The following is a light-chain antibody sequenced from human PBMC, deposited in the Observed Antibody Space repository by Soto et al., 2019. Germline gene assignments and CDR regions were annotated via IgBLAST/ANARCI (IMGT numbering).Light chain of an antibody. Sequence: SYELTQPPSVSVAPGETARITCGGNNIGSKSVHWYQHKPGQAPVVVIYYNSDRPSGIPERFSGSNSGNTATLTISRVEAGDEADYYCQVWDSSSYVVFGGGTKLTVL. CDR2: YNS. V-gene: IGLV3-21*04. CDR1: NIGSKS. CDR3: QVWDSSSYVV. J-gene: IGLJ2*01.